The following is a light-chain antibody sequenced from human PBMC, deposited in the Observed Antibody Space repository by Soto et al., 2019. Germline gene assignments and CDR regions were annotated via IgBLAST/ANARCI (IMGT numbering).Light chain of an antibody. Sequence: IQMTQSPSSLSASVGDRVTITCRASQTISSYLNWYQQTPGRAPKLLIYAASSLQGGVPSRFSGSGSGTDFTLTISSLQPEHFATFYCQQTYSTPSTWTFGQGTKVDIK. J-gene: IGKJ1*01. CDR2: AAS. CDR3: QQTYSTPSTWT. V-gene: IGKV1-39*01. CDR1: QTISSY.